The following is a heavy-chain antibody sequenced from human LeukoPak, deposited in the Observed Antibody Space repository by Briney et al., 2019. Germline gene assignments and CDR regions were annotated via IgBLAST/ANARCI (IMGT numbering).Heavy chain of an antibody. V-gene: IGHV1-46*01. Sequence: GASVKVSCKASGYTFTSYYMHWVRQAPGQGLEWMGIINPSGGSTSYAQKFQGRVTMTRDMSTSTVYMELSSLRSEDTAVYYCASSIAVASWFDPWGQGTLVTVSS. J-gene: IGHJ5*02. CDR2: INPSGGST. CDR3: ASSIAVASWFDP. D-gene: IGHD6-19*01. CDR1: GYTFTSYY.